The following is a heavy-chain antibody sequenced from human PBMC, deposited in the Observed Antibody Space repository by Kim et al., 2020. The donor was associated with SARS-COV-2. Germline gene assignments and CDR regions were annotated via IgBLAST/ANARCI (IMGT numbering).Heavy chain of an antibody. V-gene: IGHV1-3*01. CDR2: INAGNGNT. Sequence: ASVKVSCKASGYTFTSYAMHWVRQAPGQRLEWMGWINAGNGNTKYSQKFQGRVTITRDTSASTAYMELSSLRSEDTAVYYCASLAKYSSSWHPYYMDVWGKGTPVTVSS. CDR1: GYTFTSYA. D-gene: IGHD6-13*01. J-gene: IGHJ6*03. CDR3: ASLAKYSSSWHPYYMDV.